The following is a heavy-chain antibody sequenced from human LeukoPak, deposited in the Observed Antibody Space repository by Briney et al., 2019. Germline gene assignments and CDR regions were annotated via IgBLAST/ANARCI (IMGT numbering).Heavy chain of an antibody. D-gene: IGHD4-17*01. CDR1: GFTFSSYS. V-gene: IGHV3-48*02. Sequence: GGSLRLSCAASGFTFSSYSMNWVRQAPGKGLEWVSYISSSSSTIYYADSVKGRFTISRDNAKNSLYLQMNSLRDEDAAVYYRARAKVTTGFLFDYWGQGTLVTVSS. J-gene: IGHJ4*02. CDR2: ISSSSSTI. CDR3: ARAKVTTGFLFDY.